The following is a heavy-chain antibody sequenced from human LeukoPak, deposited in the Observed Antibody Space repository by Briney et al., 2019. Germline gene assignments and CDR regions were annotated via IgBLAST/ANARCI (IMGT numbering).Heavy chain of an antibody. Sequence: PGGSLRLSCAASGFTFSSYAMSWVRQAPGKGLERVSAISGSGGSTFYADSVKGRFTISRDNSKNTLYLQMNSLRAEDTAVYYCARAGSSGWYPDAFDIWGQGTMVTVSS. CDR3: ARAGSSGWYPDAFDI. CDR2: ISGSGGST. CDR1: GFTFSSYA. V-gene: IGHV3-23*01. J-gene: IGHJ3*02. D-gene: IGHD6-19*01.